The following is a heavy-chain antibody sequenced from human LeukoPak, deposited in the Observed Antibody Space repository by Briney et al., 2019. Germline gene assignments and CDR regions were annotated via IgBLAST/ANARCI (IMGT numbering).Heavy chain of an antibody. CDR3: ARTQLAYYYYYMDV. CDR2: IYHSGST. V-gene: IGHV4-38-2*01. J-gene: IGHJ6*03. Sequence: PSETLSLTCAVSGSSISSGYYWGWIRQPPGKGLEWIGGIYHSGSTYYNPSLKSRVTILVDTSKNQFSLKLSSVTAADTAVYYCARTQLAYYYYYMDVWGKGTSVTVSS. D-gene: IGHD5-18*01. CDR1: GSSISSGYY.